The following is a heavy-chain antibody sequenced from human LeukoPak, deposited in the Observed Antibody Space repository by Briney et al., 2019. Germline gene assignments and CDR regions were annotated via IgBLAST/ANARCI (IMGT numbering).Heavy chain of an antibody. J-gene: IGHJ3*02. CDR3: ARYRDSGGRLAFDI. D-gene: IGHD2-15*01. Sequence: SETLSLTCTVSGGSISGDGYYWSWIRQHPEKGLEWIGYIYYSGTTYYNPSLESRVTMSVDTSKNQFSLKLSSVTAADTAVYYCARYRDSGGRLAFDIWGQGIMATVSS. CDR1: GGSISGDGYY. V-gene: IGHV4-31*03. CDR2: IYYSGTT.